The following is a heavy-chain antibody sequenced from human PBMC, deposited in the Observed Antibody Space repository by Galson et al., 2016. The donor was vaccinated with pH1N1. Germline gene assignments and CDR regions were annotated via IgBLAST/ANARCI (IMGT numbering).Heavy chain of an antibody. D-gene: IGHD3-3*01. CDR2: ISYDGSVE. Sequence: SLRLSCAASGFTFSSFGMHWVRQAPGKGLEWMAVISYDGSVEYYGDSVKGRFSISRDNSKNTLYLQMNSLRPEDTAVYYCAKESCEDWSGSKRYSFDDWGQGALVTVSS. CDR1: GFTFSSFG. J-gene: IGHJ4*02. CDR3: AKESCEDWSGSKRYSFDD. V-gene: IGHV3-30*18.